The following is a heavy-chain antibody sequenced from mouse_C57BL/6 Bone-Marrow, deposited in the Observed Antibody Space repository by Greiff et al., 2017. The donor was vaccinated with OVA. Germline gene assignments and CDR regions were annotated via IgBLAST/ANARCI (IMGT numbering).Heavy chain of an antibody. D-gene: IGHD2-4*01. V-gene: IGHV1-7*01. J-gene: IGHJ4*01. CDR3: AKGPYDYDGLGYAMDY. CDR2: INPSSGYT. CDR1: GYTFTSYW. Sequence: QVQLQQSGAELAKPGASVKLSCKASGYTFTSYWMHWVKQRPGQGLEWIGYINPSSGYTKYNQKFKDKATLTADKSSSTAYMQLSSLTYEDSAVYYCAKGPYDYDGLGYAMDYWGQGTSVTVSS.